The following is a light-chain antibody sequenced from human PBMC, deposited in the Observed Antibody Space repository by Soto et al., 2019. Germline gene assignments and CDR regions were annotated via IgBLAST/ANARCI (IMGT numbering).Light chain of an antibody. J-gene: IGLJ1*01. CDR1: SSNVGSYKL. Sequence: QSALTQPASVSGSPGQSITISCTGTSSNVGSYKLVSWYQQHPGKAPKLMIFEVNKRPSGVSNRFSGSKSGNTASLTISGLQAEDEADYYCSSYRSGGTFVFGSGTKVTVL. CDR3: SSYRSGGTFV. V-gene: IGLV2-14*02. CDR2: EVN.